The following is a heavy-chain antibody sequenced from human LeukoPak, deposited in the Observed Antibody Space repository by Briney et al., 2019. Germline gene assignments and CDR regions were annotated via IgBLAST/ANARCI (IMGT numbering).Heavy chain of an antibody. Sequence: SETLSLTCTVSGGSISSYYWSWIRQPAGKGLEWIGRIHTSGSTNYNPSLKSRVTMSVDTSKNQFSLKLSSVTAADTAVYYCAREGCSSTSCHINGWFDPWGQGTLVTVSS. CDR3: AREGCSSTSCHINGWFDP. CDR2: IHTSGST. V-gene: IGHV4-4*07. D-gene: IGHD2-2*02. J-gene: IGHJ5*02. CDR1: GGSISSYY.